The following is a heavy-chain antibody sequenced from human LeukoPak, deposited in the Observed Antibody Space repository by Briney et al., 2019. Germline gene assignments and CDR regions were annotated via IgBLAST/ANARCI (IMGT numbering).Heavy chain of an antibody. V-gene: IGHV5-51*01. D-gene: IGHD2-15*01. J-gene: IGHJ5*02. Sequence: ESLKISCKGSGYSFTSYWIGWVRQMPGKGLEWMGIIYPGDSDTRYSPSFQGQVTISADKSISTSYLQWSSLKASDTAMYYCARRYCSGGSCYSSFDPWGQGTLVTVSS. CDR3: ARRYCSGGSCYSSFDP. CDR1: GYSFTSYW. CDR2: IYPGDSDT.